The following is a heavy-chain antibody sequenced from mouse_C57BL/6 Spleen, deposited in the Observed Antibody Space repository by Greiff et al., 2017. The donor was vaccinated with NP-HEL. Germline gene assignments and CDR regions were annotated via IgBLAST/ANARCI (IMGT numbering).Heavy chain of an antibody. J-gene: IGHJ2*01. D-gene: IGHD1-1*01. CDR2: INYDGSST. V-gene: IGHV5-16*01. CDR1: GFTFSDYY. Sequence: EVKVEESEGGLVQPGSSMKLSCTASGFTFSDYYMAWVRQVPEKGLEWVANINYDGSSTYYLDSLKSRFIISRDNAKNILYLQMSSLKSEDTATYYCAREGSYTLYFDYWGQGTTLTVSS. CDR3: AREGSYTLYFDY.